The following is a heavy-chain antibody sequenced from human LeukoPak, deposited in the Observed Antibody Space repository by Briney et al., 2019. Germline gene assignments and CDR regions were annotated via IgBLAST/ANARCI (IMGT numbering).Heavy chain of an antibody. D-gene: IGHD6-6*01. Sequence: SETLSLTCAVYGGSFSGYYWSWIRQPPGKGLEWIGEINHSGSTNYNPSLKSRVTISVDTSKNQFSLKLSSVTAADTAVYYWARLGSSIAARLRGLYWGQGTLVTVSS. J-gene: IGHJ4*02. CDR1: GGSFSGYY. CDR3: ARLGSSIAARLRGLY. V-gene: IGHV4-34*01. CDR2: INHSGST.